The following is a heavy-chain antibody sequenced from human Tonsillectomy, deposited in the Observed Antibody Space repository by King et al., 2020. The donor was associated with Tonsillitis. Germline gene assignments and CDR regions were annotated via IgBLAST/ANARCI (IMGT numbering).Heavy chain of an antibody. CDR2: ISYDGSNK. CDR3: AREGWLQSYYFDS. Sequence: VQLVESGGGVVQPGRSLRLSCAASGFTFSSYAMHWVRQAPGKGLEWVAVISYDGSNKYYTDSVKGRFIISRDNSKNMLYLQMNSLRAEDTAVYYCAREGWLQSYYFDSWGKGTLVSLL. CDR1: GFTFSSYA. J-gene: IGHJ4*02. V-gene: IGHV3-30*10. D-gene: IGHD5-24*01.